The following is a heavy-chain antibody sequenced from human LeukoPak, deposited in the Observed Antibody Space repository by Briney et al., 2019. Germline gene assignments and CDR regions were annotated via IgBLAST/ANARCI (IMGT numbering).Heavy chain of an antibody. CDR3: ARTYYGSGSYYYYGMDV. CDR2: IIPIFGTA. J-gene: IGHJ6*02. CDR1: GGTFSKYV. Sequence: SVKVSCKASGGTFSKYVISGLRQAPGQGLEWMGGIIPIFGTANYAQKFQGRVTITADESTSTAYMELSSLRSEDTAVYYCARTYYGSGSYYYYGMDVWGQGTTVTVSS. V-gene: IGHV1-69*01. D-gene: IGHD3-10*01.